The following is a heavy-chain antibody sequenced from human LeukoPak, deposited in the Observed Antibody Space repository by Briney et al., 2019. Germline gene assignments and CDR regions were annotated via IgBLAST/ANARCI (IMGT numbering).Heavy chain of an antibody. V-gene: IGHV3-74*01. CDR1: GFTFSSYW. J-gene: IGHJ4*02. CDR2: INSDGSIT. Sequence: GGSLRLSCAASGFTFSSYWMHWVRQAPGKGLVWVSRINSDGSITTYADSVRGRFTISRDNAKSTLYLQMNSLRAEDTAVYYCARVVDTHFDYWGQGTLVTVSS. CDR3: ARVVDTHFDY. D-gene: IGHD5-18*01.